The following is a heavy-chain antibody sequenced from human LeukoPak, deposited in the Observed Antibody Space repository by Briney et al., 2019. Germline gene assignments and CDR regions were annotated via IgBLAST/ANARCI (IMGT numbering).Heavy chain of an antibody. CDR3: ARVRRRRITMVRGVSHFDY. CDR2: IYYSGST. J-gene: IGHJ4*02. Sequence: PSETLSLTCTVSGGSSSSSSYYWGWIRQPPGKGLGWIGSIYYSGSTYYNPSLKSRVTISVDTSQNQFSLKLSSVTAADTAVYYCARVRRRRITMVRGVSHFDYWGQGTLVTVSS. D-gene: IGHD3-10*01. CDR1: GGSSSSSSYY. V-gene: IGHV4-39*01.